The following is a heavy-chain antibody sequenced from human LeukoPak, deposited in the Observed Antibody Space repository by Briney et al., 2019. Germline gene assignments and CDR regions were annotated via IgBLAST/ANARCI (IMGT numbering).Heavy chain of an antibody. D-gene: IGHD1-26*01. J-gene: IGHJ5*02. Sequence: GGSLRLSCAASGFTVSSNYMTWVRQAPGKGLEWVSIIYSGGSTSYADSVKGRFTISRDNSKNTLYLQMNSLRAEDTAVYYCARSYPPYNWFDPWGQGTLVTVSS. CDR1: GFTVSSNY. CDR3: ARSYPPYNWFDP. CDR2: IYSGGST. V-gene: IGHV3-53*01.